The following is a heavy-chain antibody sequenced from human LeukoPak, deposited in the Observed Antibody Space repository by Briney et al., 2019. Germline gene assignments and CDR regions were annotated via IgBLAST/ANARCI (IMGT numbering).Heavy chain of an antibody. D-gene: IGHD6-19*01. Sequence: SETLSLTCAVYGGSFSGYYWSWIRQPPGKGLEWIGYIYYSGSTNYNPSLKSRVTISVDTSKNQFSLKLSSVTAADTAVYYCARVRRGSSGWYTDPWGQGTLVTVSS. CDR3: ARVRRGSSGWYTDP. CDR2: IYYSGST. J-gene: IGHJ5*02. V-gene: IGHV4-59*01. CDR1: GGSFSGYY.